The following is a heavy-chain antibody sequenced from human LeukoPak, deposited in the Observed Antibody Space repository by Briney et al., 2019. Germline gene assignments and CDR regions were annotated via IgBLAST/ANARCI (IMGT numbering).Heavy chain of an antibody. Sequence: GGSLRLSCAASGFTFSTYAMHWVRQAPGKGLEGLSLISYDGSSKYSAASVKSRFTVSRDNSKNTLYLQMNSLRAEDMAVYYCAKDGGTIPRVTNFHFDYWGQGTLVAVSS. CDR1: GFTFSTYA. CDR2: ISYDGSSK. CDR3: AKDGGTIPRVTNFHFDY. D-gene: IGHD3-3*01. J-gene: IGHJ4*02. V-gene: IGHV3-30*04.